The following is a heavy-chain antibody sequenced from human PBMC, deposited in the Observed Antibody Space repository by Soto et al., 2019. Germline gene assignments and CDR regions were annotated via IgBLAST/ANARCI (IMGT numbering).Heavy chain of an antibody. CDR1: GGSISSSSYY. Sequence: KPSETLSLTCTVSGGSISSSSYYWGWIRQPPGKGLEWIGSIYYSGSTYYNPSLKSRVTISVDTSKNQFSLKLSSVTAADTAVYYCARQIAAAGRFGPWGQGTLVTVSS. CDR2: IYYSGST. V-gene: IGHV4-39*01. D-gene: IGHD6-13*01. CDR3: ARQIAAAGRFGP. J-gene: IGHJ5*02.